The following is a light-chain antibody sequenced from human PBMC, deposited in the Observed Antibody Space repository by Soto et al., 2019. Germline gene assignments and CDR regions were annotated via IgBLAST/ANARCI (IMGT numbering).Light chain of an antibody. CDR3: QQYVGSPPTYA. CDR1: QSVSSRS. Sequence: EIVLTQSPGTLSLSPGERATLSCRASQSVSSRSLAWYQQKPGQAPRLLIYAASSRASGIPGRFSGSGFGTDFTLTISRLEPEDFAVYCCQQYVGSPPTYAFGQGTKLQI. V-gene: IGKV3-20*01. J-gene: IGKJ2*01. CDR2: AAS.